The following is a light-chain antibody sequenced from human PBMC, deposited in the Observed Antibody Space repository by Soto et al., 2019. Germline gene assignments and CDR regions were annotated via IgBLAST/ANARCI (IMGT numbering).Light chain of an antibody. CDR3: QQSLYTPYT. Sequence: DIQMTQSPSSLSASVGDRVTITCRASQSIDTYLNWFQQKPGKAPELLIYESSNLQSGVPSRFSGSGSGTAFTLTSSSLQPDDFETYYWQQSLYTPYTFGQGTKLEI. V-gene: IGKV1-39*01. J-gene: IGKJ2*01. CDR2: ESS. CDR1: QSIDTY.